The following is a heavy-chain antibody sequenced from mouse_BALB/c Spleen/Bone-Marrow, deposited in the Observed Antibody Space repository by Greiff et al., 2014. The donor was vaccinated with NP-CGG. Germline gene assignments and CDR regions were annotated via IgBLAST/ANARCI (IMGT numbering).Heavy chain of an antibody. CDR2: INSGGSYT. J-gene: IGHJ4*01. V-gene: IGHV5-9-3*01. CDR1: GFTFSSYA. CDR3: ARGDWDEAMDY. Sequence: EVQLVESGGGLVKPGGSLKLSCAASGFTFSSYAMSWVRQTPEKRLEWVATINSGGSYTYYPDSVKGRFTIARDNAKNTLYLQMSRLRSEDTAMYYCARGDWDEAMDYWGQGTSVTVST. D-gene: IGHD4-1*01.